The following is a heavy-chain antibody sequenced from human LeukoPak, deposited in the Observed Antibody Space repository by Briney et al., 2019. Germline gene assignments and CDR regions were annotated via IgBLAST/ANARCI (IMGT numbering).Heavy chain of an antibody. V-gene: IGHV3-64D*06. CDR2: INNNGGST. CDR1: GFTFSSYS. Sequence: GGSLRLSCSASGFTFSSYSMDWVRQAPGKRPEYVSGINNNGGSTQYADSVKGRFTISRDNSKNTVYLQMSSLRPEDTAVYYCVKVKVGATFDSWGPGTLVTVSS. D-gene: IGHD1-26*01. J-gene: IGHJ4*02. CDR3: VKVKVGATFDS.